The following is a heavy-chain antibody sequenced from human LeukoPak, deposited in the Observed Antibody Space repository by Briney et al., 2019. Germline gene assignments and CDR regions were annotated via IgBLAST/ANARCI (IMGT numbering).Heavy chain of an antibody. J-gene: IGHJ3*02. CDR2: IYHSGST. V-gene: IGHV4-4*02. D-gene: IGHD1-26*01. CDR3: ARVGAMEGDAFDI. Sequence: SETLSLTCAVSGGSISSSNWWSWVRQPPGKGLEWIGEIYHSGSTNYNPSLKSRVTISVDKSKNQFSLKLSSVTAADTAVYYCARVGAMEGDAFDIWGQGTMVTVSS. CDR1: GGSISSSNW.